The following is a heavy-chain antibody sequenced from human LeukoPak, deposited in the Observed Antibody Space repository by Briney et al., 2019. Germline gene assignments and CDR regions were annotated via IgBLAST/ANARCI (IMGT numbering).Heavy chain of an antibody. D-gene: IGHD1-1*01. V-gene: IGHV1-8*01. CDR2: MNPNSGNT. J-gene: IGHJ4*02. Sequence: ASVKVSCKAPGYTFTSYDINWVRQTTGQRLEWMGRMNPNSGNTGYAQKFQGRVTMTRNTSISTAYMELSSLRSEDTAVYYCARGLLFVRDMEYFDYWGQGTLVTVSS. CDR1: GYTFTSYD. CDR3: ARGLLFVRDMEYFDY.